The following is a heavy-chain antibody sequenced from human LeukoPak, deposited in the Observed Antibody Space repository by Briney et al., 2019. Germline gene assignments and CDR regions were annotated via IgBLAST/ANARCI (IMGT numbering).Heavy chain of an antibody. CDR3: ARTAYCGGDCYPPDYHYYYMDV. D-gene: IGHD2-21*02. Sequence: ASVKVSCKASGYTFTSYCMHWVRQAPGQGLEWMGIINPSGGSTSYAQKFQGRVTMTRDMSTSTVYMELSSLRSEDTAVYYCARTAYCGGDCYPPDYHYYYMDVWGKGTTVTVSS. J-gene: IGHJ6*03. CDR2: INPSGGST. CDR1: GYTFTSYC. V-gene: IGHV1-46*01.